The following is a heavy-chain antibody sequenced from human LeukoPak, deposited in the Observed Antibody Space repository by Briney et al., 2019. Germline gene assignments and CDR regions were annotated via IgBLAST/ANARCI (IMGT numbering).Heavy chain of an antibody. J-gene: IGHJ4*02. Sequence: GGSLRLSCAASGFTFSTYAMTWVHQAPGKGLEWVSAISDSGGSTYYAGSVKGRFTISRDNSKNTLYLQMNSLRAEDTAVYYCAKSPRYNWNDRFVNWGQGTLVTVSS. CDR3: AKSPRYNWNDRFVN. CDR2: ISDSGGST. D-gene: IGHD1-1*01. CDR1: GFTFSTYA. V-gene: IGHV3-23*01.